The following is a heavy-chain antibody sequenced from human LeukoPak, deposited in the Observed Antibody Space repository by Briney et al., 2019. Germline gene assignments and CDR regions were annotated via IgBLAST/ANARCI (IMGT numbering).Heavy chain of an antibody. CDR2: ISGSGGST. CDR3: AKFYDSSGYSHFDY. V-gene: IGHV3-23*01. J-gene: IGHJ4*02. CDR1: GFTFSSYA. Sequence: GGSLRLSCAASGFTFSSYAMSWVRQAPGKGLEWVSAISGSGGSTYYADSVKGRFTISRDNSKNTLYLQMNSLRAEGTAVYYCAKFYDSSGYSHFDYWGQGTLVTVSS. D-gene: IGHD3-22*01.